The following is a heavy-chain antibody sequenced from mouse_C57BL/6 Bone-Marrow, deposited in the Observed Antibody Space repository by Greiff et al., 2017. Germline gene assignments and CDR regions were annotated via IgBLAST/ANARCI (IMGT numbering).Heavy chain of an antibody. Sequence: VQLQQPGAELVRPGTSVKLSCKASGYTFTSYWMHWVKQRPGQGLEWIGVIDPSDSYTNYNQKFKGKATLTVDTSSSTAYMQLSSLTSEDSAVYYCATGQPAWFAYWGQGTLVTVSA. CDR1: GYTFTSYW. J-gene: IGHJ3*01. D-gene: IGHD3-3*01. CDR3: ATGQPAWFAY. V-gene: IGHV1-59*01. CDR2: IDPSDSYT.